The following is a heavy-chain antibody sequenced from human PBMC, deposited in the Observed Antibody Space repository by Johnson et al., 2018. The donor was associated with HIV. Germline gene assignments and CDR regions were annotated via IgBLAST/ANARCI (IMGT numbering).Heavy chain of an antibody. CDR1: GFSFNNYW. J-gene: IGHJ3*01. V-gene: IGHV3-7*01. CDR3: ARGREDA. Sequence: MLLVESGGGLVQPGGSLRLSCGASGFSFNNYWMSWVRQAPGQGLEWVANINEDGREKHYVDSVRGRFTISRDNGKNSLSLQMNTLRADDTGVYFCARGREDAWGQGTMVTVSS. CDR2: INEDGREK. D-gene: IGHD1-26*01.